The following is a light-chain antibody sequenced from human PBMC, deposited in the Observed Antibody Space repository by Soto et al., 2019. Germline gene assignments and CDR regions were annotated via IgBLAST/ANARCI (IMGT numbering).Light chain of an antibody. Sequence: QSALTQPASVSGSPGQSITISCTGTSSDVGGYNYVSWYQQHPGKAPKLMIYEVSNRPSGVSNRFSGSKSGNTASLTISGLQAEDEADYYCRSYTSRSLPVFGGGTKVTVL. CDR1: SSDVGGYNY. V-gene: IGLV2-14*01. CDR3: RSYTSRSLPV. CDR2: EVS. J-gene: IGLJ2*01.